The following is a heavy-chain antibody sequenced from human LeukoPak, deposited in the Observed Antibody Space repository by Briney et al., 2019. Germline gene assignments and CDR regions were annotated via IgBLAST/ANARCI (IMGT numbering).Heavy chain of an antibody. CDR3: ARGRLYYDILTGYWQFDY. CDR1: GYTFTSYD. CDR2: MNPNSGNT. V-gene: IGHV1-8*01. D-gene: IGHD3-9*01. Sequence: ASVKVSCKASGYTFTSYDINWVRQATGQELEWMGWMNPNSGNTGYAQKFQGRVTMTRNTSISTAYMELSSLRSEDTAVYYCARGRLYYDILTGYWQFDYWGQGTLVTVSS. J-gene: IGHJ4*02.